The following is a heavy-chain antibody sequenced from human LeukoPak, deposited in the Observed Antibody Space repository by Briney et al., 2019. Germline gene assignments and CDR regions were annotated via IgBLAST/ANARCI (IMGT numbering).Heavy chain of an antibody. Sequence: GGFLRLSCAASGFTFSDYYMSWIRQAPGKGLEWVSYISSSGSTIYYADSVKGRFTISRDNAKNSLYLQMNSLRAEDTAVYYYARDGAYGGKSEGFVDYWGQGTLVTVSS. CDR3: ARDGAYGGKSEGFVDY. CDR1: GFTFSDYY. CDR2: ISSSGSTI. D-gene: IGHD4-23*01. J-gene: IGHJ4*02. V-gene: IGHV3-11*01.